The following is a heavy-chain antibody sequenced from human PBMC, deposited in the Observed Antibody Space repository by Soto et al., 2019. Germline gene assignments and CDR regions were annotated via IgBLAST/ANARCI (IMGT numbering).Heavy chain of an antibody. Sequence: ASVKVSCKASGYTFTSYAMHWVRQAPGQRLEWMGWINAGNGNTKYAQKFQGRVTMTRNTSISTAYMELSSLRSEDTAVYYCARGPRLDSSSWLDYYYYYYMDVWGKGTTVTVSS. CDR2: INAGNGNT. V-gene: IGHV1-3*01. J-gene: IGHJ6*03. CDR1: GYTFTSYA. CDR3: ARGPRLDSSSWLDYYYYYYMDV. D-gene: IGHD6-13*01.